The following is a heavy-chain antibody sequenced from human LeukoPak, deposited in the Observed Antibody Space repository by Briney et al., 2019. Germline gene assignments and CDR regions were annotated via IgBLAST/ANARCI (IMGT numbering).Heavy chain of an antibody. CDR1: GYTFTSYD. J-gene: IGHJ4*02. V-gene: IGHV1-8*01. D-gene: IGHD2-2*02. CDR3: ARGGCSRTSCYRPLDY. Sequence: ASVKVSCKASGYTFTSYDINWVRQATGQGLEWMGWMNPNSGNTGYAQKFQGRVTMTRNTSISTAYMELSSLRSEDTAVYYCARGGCSRTSCYRPLDYWGQGTLVTVSS. CDR2: MNPNSGNT.